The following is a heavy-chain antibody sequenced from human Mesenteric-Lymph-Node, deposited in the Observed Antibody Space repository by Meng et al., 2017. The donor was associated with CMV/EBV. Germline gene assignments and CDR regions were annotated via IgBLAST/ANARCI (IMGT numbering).Heavy chain of an antibody. V-gene: IGHV1-18*01. J-gene: IGHJ4*02. CDR2: LSPLNGQT. CDR1: GYSFTSYG. CDR3: ARRVAYDSFFYFDS. Sequence: SGYSFTSYGISWVRQDPGQGLEYMGWLSPLNGQTNYGQRLQGRGSLTMDLSASTAYMELWSLRSDDTAMYYCARRVAYDSFFYFDSWGQGTLVTVSS. D-gene: IGHD5-12*01.